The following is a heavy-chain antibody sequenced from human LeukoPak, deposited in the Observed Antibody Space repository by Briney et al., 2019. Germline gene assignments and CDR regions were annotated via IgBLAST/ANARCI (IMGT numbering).Heavy chain of an antibody. J-gene: IGHJ4*02. CDR2: INGDGSST. V-gene: IGHV3-74*01. CDR1: GFTFSSYW. D-gene: IGHD2-2*01. Sequence: GGSLRLSCAASGFTFSSYWMHWVRQAPGKGLVWVSRINGDGSSTNYADSVRGRFTISRDNAKNTLYLQINSMRVEDMAVYYCARGYCSSPSCWGFDYWGQGTLVTVSS. CDR3: ARGYCSSPSCWGFDY.